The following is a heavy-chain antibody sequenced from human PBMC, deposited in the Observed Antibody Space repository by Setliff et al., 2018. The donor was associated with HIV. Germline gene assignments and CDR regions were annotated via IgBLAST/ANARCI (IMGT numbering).Heavy chain of an antibody. CDR2: SRYSRIT. CDR1: GDSVTSETYC. J-gene: IGHJ4*01. V-gene: IGHV4-39*01. Sequence: PSETLSLTCTVSGDSVTSETYCWGWIRQPPEKGLEWIGSSRYSRITYYNSSLKSRATLSVDTPRNQRSLKLSSVTAADTAVYYCVRSGYYWNASPSFWGHGTLVTVSS. CDR3: VRSGYYWNASPSF. D-gene: IGHD1-1*01.